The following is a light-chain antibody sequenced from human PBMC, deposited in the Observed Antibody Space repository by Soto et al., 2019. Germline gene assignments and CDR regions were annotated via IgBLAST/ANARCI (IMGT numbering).Light chain of an antibody. J-gene: IGKJ3*01. CDR2: GAS. CDR3: QQYGSSPPFT. V-gene: IGKV3-20*01. CDR1: QSVTSSY. Sequence: EIVLTQSPGTLSLSPGEGATLSCRASQSVTSSYLAWYQQKPGQAPRLLIYGASSRATDIPDRFSGSGSGTDFTLTISRLEPEDFAVYYCQQYGSSPPFTFGPGTKVDIK.